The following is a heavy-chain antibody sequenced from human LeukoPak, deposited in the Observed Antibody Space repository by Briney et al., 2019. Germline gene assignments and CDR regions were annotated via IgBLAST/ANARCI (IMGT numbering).Heavy chain of an antibody. CDR1: GYSFTSYW. CDR2: IYPGDSDT. J-gene: IGHJ4*02. Sequence: GESLKISCKGSGYSFTSYWIGWVRQMPGKGLEWMGIIYPGDSDTRYSPSFQGQVTISADKSISTAYLQWSSLKASDTAMYYCARQKYYYDSSGHSTDYWGQGTLVTVSS. D-gene: IGHD3-22*01. CDR3: ARQKYYYDSSGHSTDY. V-gene: IGHV5-51*01.